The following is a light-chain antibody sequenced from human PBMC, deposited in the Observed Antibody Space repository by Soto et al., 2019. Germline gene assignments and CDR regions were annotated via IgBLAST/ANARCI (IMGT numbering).Light chain of an antibody. J-gene: IGKJ1*01. CDR1: QSVGSN. V-gene: IGKV3-15*01. Sequence: EMVMTQSPATLSVSPGERATLSCRASQSVGSNLAWYQQKPGQAPRLLIYGASTRATGIPARFSGSGSGTEFTLTISSLQSEDFALYFCQQYNNWPRTFGQGTKVEIK. CDR2: GAS. CDR3: QQYNNWPRT.